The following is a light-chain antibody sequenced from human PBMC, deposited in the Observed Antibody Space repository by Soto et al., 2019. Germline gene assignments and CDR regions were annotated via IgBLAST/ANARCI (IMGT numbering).Light chain of an antibody. CDR2: DAS. J-gene: IGKJ5*01. V-gene: IGKV1-5*01. Sequence: DIQMTQSPSSLSVSVGDRVTITCRASQSISSWLAWYQQKPGKAPKLLIYDASSLESGVPSRFSGSGSGPEFTLTISSLQPEDFATYYCQQLNSYPITYGQGTRLEIK. CDR3: QQLNSYPIT. CDR1: QSISSW.